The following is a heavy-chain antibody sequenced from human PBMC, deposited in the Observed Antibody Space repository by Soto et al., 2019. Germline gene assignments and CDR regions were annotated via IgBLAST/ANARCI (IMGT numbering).Heavy chain of an antibody. J-gene: IGHJ4*02. Sequence: EVQLLESGGGLVQPGGSLRLSCAASGFTFSSYAMSWVRQAPGKGLEWVSAISGSGGSTYYADSVKGRFTISRDNSKNTLYLQMNSLRAEDTAVYYCAKAPDIVAVVGGRGVGPFLEPKGSGIYYFDYWGQGTLVTVSS. V-gene: IGHV3-23*01. CDR1: GFTFSSYA. D-gene: IGHD2-15*01. CDR2: ISGSGGST. CDR3: AKAPDIVAVVGGRGVGPFLEPKGSGIYYFDY.